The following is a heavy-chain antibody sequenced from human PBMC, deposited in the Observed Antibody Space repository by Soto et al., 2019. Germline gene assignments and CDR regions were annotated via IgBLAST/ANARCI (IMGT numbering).Heavy chain of an antibody. CDR3: ARTVGAAYYFDF. CDR2: VYMSGRT. Sequence: QVQLQESGPGLVKPSETLSLSSMFSGHPRTKYSWGWTRKPAGKGLEWMGPVYMSGRTNYTPSLKSRVTMSIDTSNNHFSLSLKSVTAADTAVYYCARTVGAAYYFDFWGQGALVTVSS. J-gene: IGHJ4*02. CDR1: GHPRTKYS. V-gene: IGHV4-4*07. D-gene: IGHD1-26*01.